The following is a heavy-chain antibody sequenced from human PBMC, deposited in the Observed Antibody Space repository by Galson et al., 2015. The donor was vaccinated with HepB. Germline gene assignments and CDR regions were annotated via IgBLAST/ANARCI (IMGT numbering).Heavy chain of an antibody. Sequence: SLRLSCAASGFTFSSYSMNWVRQAPGKGLEWVSSISSSSSYIYYADSVKGRFTISRDNAKNSLYLQMNSLRAEDTAVYYCARDRGGYSYGRTSHHLDYWGQGTLVTVSS. CDR1: GFTFSSYS. V-gene: IGHV3-21*01. CDR2: ISSSSSYI. CDR3: ARDRGGYSYGRTSHHLDY. D-gene: IGHD5-18*01. J-gene: IGHJ4*02.